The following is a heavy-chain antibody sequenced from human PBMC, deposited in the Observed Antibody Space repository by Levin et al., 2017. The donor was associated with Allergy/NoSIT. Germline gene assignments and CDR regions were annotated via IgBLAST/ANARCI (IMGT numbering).Heavy chain of an antibody. CDR3: ATVWEGFDY. V-gene: IGHV3-23*01. Sequence: PGESLKISCAASGFPFSSYGMSWVRQAPGRGLEWVSAIGGTGGNTFYAESVKGRFTISRDNSRNTLHLQINRLRAEDTAVYYCATVWEGFDYWGQGTLVTVSS. D-gene: IGHD1-26*01. CDR1: GFPFSSYG. J-gene: IGHJ4*02. CDR2: IGGTGGNT.